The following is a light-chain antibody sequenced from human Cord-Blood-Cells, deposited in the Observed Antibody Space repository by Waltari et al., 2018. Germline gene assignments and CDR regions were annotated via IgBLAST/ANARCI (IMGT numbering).Light chain of an antibody. CDR2: KAS. CDR1: QSISSW. J-gene: IGKJ1*01. CDR3: QQYNSYAWT. Sequence: DIQMTQSPSTLSASVGDRVTITCRASQSISSWLDLYQQKPGKAPKLLIYKASSLESGVPSRFSGSGSGTDFTLTISSLQPDDFATYYCQQYNSYAWTFGQGTKVEIK. V-gene: IGKV1-5*03.